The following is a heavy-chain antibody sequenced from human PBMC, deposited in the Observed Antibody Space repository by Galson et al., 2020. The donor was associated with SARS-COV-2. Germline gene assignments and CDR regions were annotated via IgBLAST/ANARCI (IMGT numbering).Heavy chain of an antibody. CDR3: ARVVLRSWAFDY. D-gene: IGHD3-22*01. Sequence: GGSLRLSCAASGFTFSTYGMHWVRQAPGKGLEWVAVIWYDGTNKYYADSVKGRFTISRDNSKNTLYLQMNSLRAEDTAVYYCARVVLRSWAFDYWGQGTLVTVSS. CDR2: IWYDGTNK. J-gene: IGHJ4*02. CDR1: GFTFSTYG. V-gene: IGHV3-33*01.